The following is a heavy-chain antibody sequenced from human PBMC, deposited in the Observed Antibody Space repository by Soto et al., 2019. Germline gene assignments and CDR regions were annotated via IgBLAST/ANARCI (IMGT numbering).Heavy chain of an antibody. D-gene: IGHD6-6*01. CDR3: ARRGTEYSSSGLIINFDY. J-gene: IGHJ4*02. Sequence: PSETLSLTCTVSGGSISSSSYYWGWIRQPPGKGLEWIGSIYYSGSTYYNPSLKSRVTISVDTSKNQFSLKLSSVTAADTAVYYCARRGTEYSSSGLIINFDYWGQGTLVTVSS. V-gene: IGHV4-39*01. CDR2: IYYSGST. CDR1: GGSISSSSYY.